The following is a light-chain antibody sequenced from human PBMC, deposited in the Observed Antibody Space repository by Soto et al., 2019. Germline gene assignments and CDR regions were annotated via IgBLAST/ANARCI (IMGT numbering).Light chain of an antibody. CDR1: QTVTNNY. Sequence: EIVLTQSPGTLSLSPGERATLSCRASQTVTNNYLAWYQQKPGQAPRLLIYDTSRRATGIPDRFSGSGSGTDFTLTISRLEPEDFAGYYCHQCSHSPLTFGGGTKVEIK. V-gene: IGKV3-20*01. CDR3: HQCSHSPLT. J-gene: IGKJ4*01. CDR2: DTS.